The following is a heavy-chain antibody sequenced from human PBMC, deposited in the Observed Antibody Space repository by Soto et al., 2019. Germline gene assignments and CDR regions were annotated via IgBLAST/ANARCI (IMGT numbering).Heavy chain of an antibody. Sequence: GDSVKVSCKASGGTFSSYAISWVRQAPGQGLEWMGGIIPIFGTANYAQKFQGRVTITADKSTSTAYMELSSLRSEDTAVYYCASGFRGVYYYYGMDVWGQGPTVTVSS. CDR2: IIPIFGTA. V-gene: IGHV1-69*06. CDR3: ASGFRGVYYYYGMDV. D-gene: IGHD1-26*01. CDR1: GGTFSSYA. J-gene: IGHJ6*02.